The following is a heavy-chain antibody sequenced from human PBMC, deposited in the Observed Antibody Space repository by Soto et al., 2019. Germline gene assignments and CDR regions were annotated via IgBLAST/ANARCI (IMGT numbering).Heavy chain of an antibody. Sequence: PSETLSLACSVSGGSISGSYWSWIRQSPGKGLEWLGYVYYTGSTNYSPSLRSRVSISVDTSKNEFSLRLSSVTAADTAVYFCARSVADPGAHIGYWGQGTQVTVSS. CDR1: GGSISGSY. CDR3: ARSVADPGAHIGY. V-gene: IGHV4-59*01. D-gene: IGHD2-8*02. J-gene: IGHJ4*02. CDR2: VYYTGST.